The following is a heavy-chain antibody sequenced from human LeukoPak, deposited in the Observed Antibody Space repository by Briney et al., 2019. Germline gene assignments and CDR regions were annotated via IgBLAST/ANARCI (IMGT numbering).Heavy chain of an antibody. CDR3: ATHSSGWYVKYYMDV. CDR2: ISGSGGST. V-gene: IGHV3-23*01. J-gene: IGHJ6*03. D-gene: IGHD6-19*01. Sequence: PGGSLRLSCAASGFTFSSYAMSWVRQAPGKGLEWVSAISGSGGSTYYADSVKGRFTISRDNSKNTLYLQMNSLRAEDTAVYYCATHSSGWYVKYYMDVWGKGTTVTVSS. CDR1: GFTFSSYA.